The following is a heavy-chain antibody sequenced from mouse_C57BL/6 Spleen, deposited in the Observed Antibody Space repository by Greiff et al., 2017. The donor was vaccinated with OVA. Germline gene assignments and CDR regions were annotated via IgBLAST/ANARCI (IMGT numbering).Heavy chain of an antibody. D-gene: IGHD3-3*01. CDR1: GYTFTSYW. V-gene: IGHV1-55*01. Sequence: QVQLQQPGAELVKPGASVKLSCKASGYTFTSYWMHWVKQRPGRGLEWIGDIYPGSGSTNYNEKFKSKATLTVDTSSSTAYMQLSSLTSEDSAVYYCARGGTGFAYWGQGTLVTVSA. CDR2: IYPGSGST. CDR3: ARGGTGFAY. J-gene: IGHJ3*01.